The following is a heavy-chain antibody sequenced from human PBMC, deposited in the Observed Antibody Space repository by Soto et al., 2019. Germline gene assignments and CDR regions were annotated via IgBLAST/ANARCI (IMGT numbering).Heavy chain of an antibody. D-gene: IGHD3-3*01. V-gene: IGHV5-51*01. CDR1: GYSFTSYW. Sequence: GESLKISCKGSGYSFTSYWIGWVRQMPGKGLEWMGIIYPGDSDTRYSPSFQGQVTISADKSISTAYLQWSSLKASDTAMYYCARASGLEYYYYYGMDVWGQGTTVTVSS. CDR2: IYPGDSDT. CDR3: ARASGLEYYYYYGMDV. J-gene: IGHJ6*02.